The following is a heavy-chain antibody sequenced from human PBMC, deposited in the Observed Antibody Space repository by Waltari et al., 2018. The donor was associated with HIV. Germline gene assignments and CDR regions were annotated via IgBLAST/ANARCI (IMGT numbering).Heavy chain of an antibody. D-gene: IGHD3-22*01. Sequence: EVQLVESGGGLVQPGGSLRLSCAASGFTFTNYAMNWVRQAPGKGWGWVSGIRCSGVSTYYADSVKGRFTISRDNSKNTLYRQMNSLRAEDTALYYCAKDDSTGSSGYYPFHYWGQGTLITVTS. CDR3: AKDDSTGSSGYYPFHY. CDR2: IRCSGVST. J-gene: IGHJ4*02. V-gene: IGHV3-23*04. CDR1: GFTFTNYA.